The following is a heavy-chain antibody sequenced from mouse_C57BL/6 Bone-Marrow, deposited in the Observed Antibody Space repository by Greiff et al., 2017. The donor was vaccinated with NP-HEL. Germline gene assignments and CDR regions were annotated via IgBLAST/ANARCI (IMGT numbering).Heavy chain of an antibody. Sequence: EVKLMESGEGLVKPGGSLKLSCAASGFTFSSYAMSWVRQTPEKRLEWVAYISSGGDYIYYADTVKGRFTISRDNARNTLYLQMSSLKSEDTAMYYCSREGWLRRGAWFAYWGQGTLVTVSA. CDR3: SREGWLRRGAWFAY. CDR1: GFTFSSYA. V-gene: IGHV5-9-1*02. J-gene: IGHJ3*01. CDR2: ISSGGDYI. D-gene: IGHD2-2*01.